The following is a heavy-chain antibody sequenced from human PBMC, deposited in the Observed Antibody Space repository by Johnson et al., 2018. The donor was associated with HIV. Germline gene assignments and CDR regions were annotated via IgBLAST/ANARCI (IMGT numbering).Heavy chain of an antibody. J-gene: IGHJ3*02. CDR1: GFTFSSYD. CDR3: ARGGKDDAFDI. V-gene: IGHV3-13*01. Sequence: MQLVESGGGLVQPGGSLRLSCAASGFTFSSYDMHWVRQATGKGLEWVSAIGTAGDTYYPGSVTGRFTISRENAKNSLYLQMNSLRVEDTAVYYCARGGKDDAFDIWGQGTMVTVSS. D-gene: IGHD3-16*01. CDR2: IGTAGDT.